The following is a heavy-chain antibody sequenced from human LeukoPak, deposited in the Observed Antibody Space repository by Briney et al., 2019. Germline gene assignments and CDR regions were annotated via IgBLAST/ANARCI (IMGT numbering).Heavy chain of an antibody. CDR1: GYTFSDFS. D-gene: IGHD3-22*01. J-gene: IGHJ4*02. V-gene: IGHV3-21*01. CDR3: VRLRRNSDRSGYYYYYDY. Sequence: GESLNISCAASGYTFSDFSVNWVRQAPGKGLEWVSSISVRSNYRYYADSVRGRFTISRDDARDSLFLQMNSLRAEDTAVYFCVRLRRNSDRSGYYYYYDYWGQGTLVTVSS. CDR2: ISVRSNYR.